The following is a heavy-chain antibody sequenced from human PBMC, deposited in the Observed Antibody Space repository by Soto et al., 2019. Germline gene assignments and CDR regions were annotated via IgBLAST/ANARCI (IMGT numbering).Heavy chain of an antibody. V-gene: IGHV4-4*02. D-gene: IGHD3-10*01. Sequence: QVQLQESGPGLVKPSGTLSLTCAVSGGSISSSNWWSWVRQPPGKGLQWIGEIYHSGSTNYIPSLKSPVNISVDKSRNQFSLKMSSVTAADTAVYYCARRWGEGRVDYWGQGTLVTVSS. CDR3: ARRWGEGRVDY. CDR2: IYHSGST. CDR1: GGSISSSNW. J-gene: IGHJ4*02.